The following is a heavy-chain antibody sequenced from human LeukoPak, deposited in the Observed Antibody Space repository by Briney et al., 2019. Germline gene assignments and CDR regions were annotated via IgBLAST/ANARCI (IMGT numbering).Heavy chain of an antibody. V-gene: IGHV3-20*04. D-gene: IGHD6-13*01. CDR3: ARDRHPRIAAAGTYGMDV. Sequence: GGSLRLSCAASGFTFDDYGMSWVRQAPGKGLEWVSSINWNGGSTGYADSVKGRFTISRDNAKNSLYLQMNSLRAEDTALYYCARDRHPRIAAAGTYGMDVWGQGTTVTVSS. CDR1: GFTFDDYG. J-gene: IGHJ6*02. CDR2: INWNGGST.